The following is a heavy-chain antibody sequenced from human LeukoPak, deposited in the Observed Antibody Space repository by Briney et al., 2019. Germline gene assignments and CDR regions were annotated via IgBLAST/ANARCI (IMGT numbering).Heavy chain of an antibody. CDR3: ARDSGQWLVRYAFDI. V-gene: IGHV1-2*02. CDR1: GYTFTSYY. Sequence: ASVKVSCKASGYTFTSYYMHWVRQAPGQGLEWMGWINPNSGGTNYAQKFQGRVTMTRDTSISTAYMELSRLRSDDTAVYYCARDSGQWLVRYAFDIWGQGTMVTVSS. CDR2: INPNSGGT. D-gene: IGHD6-19*01. J-gene: IGHJ3*02.